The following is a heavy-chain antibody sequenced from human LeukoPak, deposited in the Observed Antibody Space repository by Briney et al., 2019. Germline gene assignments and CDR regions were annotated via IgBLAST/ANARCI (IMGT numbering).Heavy chain of an antibody. J-gene: IGHJ5*02. CDR3: ARGGVVVPAAPWGGNWFDP. CDR2: IYYSGST. V-gene: IGHV4-31*03. D-gene: IGHD2-2*01. CDR1: GGSISSGGYY. Sequence: SQTLSLTCTVSGGSISSGGYYWSWTRQHPGKGLEWIGYIYYSGSTYYNPSLKSRVTISVDTSKNQFSLKLSSVTAADTAVYYCARGGVVVPAAPWGGNWFDPWGQGTLVTVSS.